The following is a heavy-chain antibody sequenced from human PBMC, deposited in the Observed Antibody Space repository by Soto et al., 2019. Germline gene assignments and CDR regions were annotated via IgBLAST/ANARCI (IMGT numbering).Heavy chain of an antibody. CDR2: ISGSGDST. Sequence: PVGSLRLSCAASGFTFRTYAMSWVRQPPGKGLEWLSGISGSGDSTYYADSVKGRFTISRDNSKNTLSLQMNSLRAEDTAMYYCVKDLWICGSACRSGDYWGQGTLVTVSS. V-gene: IGHV3-23*01. J-gene: IGHJ4*02. CDR3: VKDLWICGSACRSGDY. D-gene: IGHD2-21*02. CDR1: GFTFRTYA.